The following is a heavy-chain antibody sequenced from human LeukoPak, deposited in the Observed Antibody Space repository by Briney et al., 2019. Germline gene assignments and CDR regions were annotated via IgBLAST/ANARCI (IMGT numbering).Heavy chain of an antibody. CDR3: AVRHYDILTGYFGGVDY. J-gene: IGHJ4*02. CDR1: GYSFTTYW. CDR2: IYPGDSDT. Sequence: GESLKISCKGSGYSFTTYWIGWVRQMPGKGLEWMGIIYPGDSDTRYSPSFQGQVTVSADKSISTAYLQWCSLKASDTAMYYCAVRHYDILTGYFGGVDYWGQGTLVTVSS. D-gene: IGHD3-9*01. V-gene: IGHV5-51*01.